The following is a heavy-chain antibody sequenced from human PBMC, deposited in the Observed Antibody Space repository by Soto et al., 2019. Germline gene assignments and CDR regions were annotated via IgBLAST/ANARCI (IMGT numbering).Heavy chain of an antibody. Sequence: EVQLVESGGGLVQPGGSLRLSCAASGFTFSTFWMHWVRQVRGKGPVWVARINGDGMRTDYADSVQGRFTISRDNAKNNVSLQRNSLGADDAALYYWARGWGNYGMDVWGQGTTVTVSS. CDR3: ARGWGNYGMDV. V-gene: IGHV3-74*01. J-gene: IGHJ6*02. CDR2: INGDGMRT. CDR1: GFTFSTFW. D-gene: IGHD1-26*01.